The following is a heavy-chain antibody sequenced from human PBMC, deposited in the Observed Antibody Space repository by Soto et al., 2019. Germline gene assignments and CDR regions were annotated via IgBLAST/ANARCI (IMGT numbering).Heavy chain of an antibody. CDR3: ARVADSAYGSSTSCYGVNWFDP. V-gene: IGHV1-18*01. Sequence: ASVKVSCKASGYTFTSYGISWLRQSPGQGLEWMGWISAYNGNTNYAQKLQGRVTMTTDTSTSTAYMELRSLRSDDTAVYYCARVADSAYGSSTSCYGVNWFDPWGQGTLVTVSS. CDR2: ISAYNGNT. J-gene: IGHJ5*02. CDR1: GYTFTSYG. D-gene: IGHD2-2*01.